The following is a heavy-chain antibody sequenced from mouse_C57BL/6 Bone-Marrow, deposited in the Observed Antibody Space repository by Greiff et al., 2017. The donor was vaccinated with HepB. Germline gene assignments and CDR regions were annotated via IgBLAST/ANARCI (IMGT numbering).Heavy chain of an antibody. Sequence: QVQLQQSGAELARPGASVKLSCKASGYTFTSYGISWVKQRTGQGLEWIGEIYPRSGNTYYNGKFKGKATLTADKSSSTAYMELRSLTSEDSAVYFCARRGRYFWFAYWGQGTLVTVSA. D-gene: IGHD2-14*01. J-gene: IGHJ3*01. CDR3: ARRGRYFWFAY. CDR2: IYPRSGNT. CDR1: GYTFTSYG. V-gene: IGHV1-81*01.